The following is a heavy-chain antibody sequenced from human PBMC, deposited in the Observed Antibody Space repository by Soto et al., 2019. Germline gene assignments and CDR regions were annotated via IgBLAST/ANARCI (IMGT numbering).Heavy chain of an antibody. CDR1: GFTFSSYA. V-gene: IGHV3-23*01. J-gene: IGHJ4*02. CDR2: ISGSGGST. D-gene: IGHD3-10*01. Sequence: GGSLRLSCAASGFTFSSYAMSWVRQAPGKGLEWVSAISGSGGSTYYADSVKGRFTISRDNAKNSLYLQMNSLRAEDTAVYYCARDIYGSGSPVWGQGTLVTVSS. CDR3: ARDIYGSGSPV.